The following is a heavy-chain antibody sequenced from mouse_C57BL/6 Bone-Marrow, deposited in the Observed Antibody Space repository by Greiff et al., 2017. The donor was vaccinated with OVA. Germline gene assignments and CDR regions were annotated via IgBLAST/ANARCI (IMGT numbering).Heavy chain of an antibody. CDR1: GFSFNTYA. D-gene: IGHD2-4*01. Sequence: EVMLVESGGGLVQPKGSLKLSCAASGFSFNTYAMNWVRQAPGKGLEWVARIRSKSNNYATYYADSVKDRFTISRDDSESMLYLQMNNLKTEDAAMYYCVSYDYDVGAYWGQGTLVTVSA. CDR2: IRSKSNNYAT. J-gene: IGHJ3*01. CDR3: VSYDYDVGAY. V-gene: IGHV10-1*01.